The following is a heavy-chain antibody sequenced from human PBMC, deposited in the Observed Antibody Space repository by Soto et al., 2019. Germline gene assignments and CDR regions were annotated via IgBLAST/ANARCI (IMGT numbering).Heavy chain of an antibody. CDR1: GLTFINAW. Sequence: SGGSLRLSCAASGLTFINAWMNWVRQAPGKGLEWVGRIKSKKDGGATEYSATVKDRFTISRDDSKDTLYLQMNSLKTEDTAVYYCTTDAEWGIWGQGTMVTVSS. J-gene: IGHJ3*02. CDR2: IKSKKDGGAT. V-gene: IGHV3-15*07. CDR3: TTDAEWGI. D-gene: IGHD2-8*01.